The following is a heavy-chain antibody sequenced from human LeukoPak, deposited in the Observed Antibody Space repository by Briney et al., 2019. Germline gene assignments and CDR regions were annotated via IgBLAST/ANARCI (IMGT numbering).Heavy chain of an antibody. CDR3: AKNGGSQCYSHLDS. CDR2: TSGSGGST. J-gene: IGHJ4*02. D-gene: IGHD2-15*01. V-gene: IGHV3-23*01. Sequence: GGSLRLSCAASGFTFSSYAMSWVRQAPGKGLEWVSGTSGSGGSTYYAGSVKGRFTISRDNSKNTLYLQMNSLRVEDTAVYYCAKNGGSQCYSHLDSWGQGTLVTVSS. CDR1: GFTFSSYA.